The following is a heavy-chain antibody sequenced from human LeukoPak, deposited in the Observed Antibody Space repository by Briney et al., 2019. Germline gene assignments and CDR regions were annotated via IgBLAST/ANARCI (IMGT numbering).Heavy chain of an antibody. D-gene: IGHD5-18*01. V-gene: IGHV1-2*06. CDR3: VRGYSYGFYFDY. Sequence: ASVKVSCKTSGYGFTGYYIHWVRQAPGQGLEWMGRINPNSGGPNYGQKFQGTVTMTRDTSISTAYLELSSLRSDDTAAYYCVRGYSYGFYFDYWGQGSLVTVSS. CDR1: GYGFTGYY. CDR2: INPNSGGP. J-gene: IGHJ4*02.